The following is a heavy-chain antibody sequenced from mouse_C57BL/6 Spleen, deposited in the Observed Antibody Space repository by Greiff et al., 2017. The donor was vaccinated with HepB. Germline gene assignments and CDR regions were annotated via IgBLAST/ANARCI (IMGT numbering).Heavy chain of an antibody. CDR2: ISDGGSYT. CDR3: ARDDYYGSSYRYFDV. J-gene: IGHJ1*03. Sequence: EVQLQQSGGGLVKPGGSLKLSCAASGFTFSSYAMSWVRQTPEKRLEWVATISDGGSYTYYPDNVKGRFTISRDNAKNNLYLQMSHLKSEDTAMYYCARDDYYGSSYRYFDVWGTGTTVTVSS. CDR1: GFTFSSYA. D-gene: IGHD1-1*01. V-gene: IGHV5-4*01.